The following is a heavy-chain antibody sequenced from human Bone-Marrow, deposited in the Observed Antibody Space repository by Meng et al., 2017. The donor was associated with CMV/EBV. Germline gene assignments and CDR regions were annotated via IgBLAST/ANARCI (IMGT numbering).Heavy chain of an antibody. Sequence: GGSLRLSRKGSGYSFTSYWIGWVRQMPGKGLEWMGIIYPGDSDTRYSPSFQGQVTISADKSISTAYLKWSSLKASDTAMYYCARRGEMAAADWFDPWGQATLVTVSS. CDR2: IYPGDSDT. CDR1: GYSFTSYW. J-gene: IGHJ5*02. CDR3: ARRGEMAAADWFDP. D-gene: IGHD6-13*01. V-gene: IGHV5-51*01.